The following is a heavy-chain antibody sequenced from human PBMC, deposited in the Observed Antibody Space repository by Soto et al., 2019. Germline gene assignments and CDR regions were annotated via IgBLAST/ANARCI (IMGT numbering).Heavy chain of an antibody. CDR1: GASVNSENYY. D-gene: IGHD3-3*01. V-gene: IGHV4-61*01. CDR3: ARGVFRFLQWFDP. CDR2: VYYSGST. J-gene: IGHJ5*02. Sequence: KTSETLSLTCTVSGASVNSENYYWSWIRQPPGKGLEWIGYVYYSGSTNYNPSLKSRATISLDTYRNQFSLKMTSMTSADTAFYYCARGVFRFLQWFDPWGQATLVTVSS.